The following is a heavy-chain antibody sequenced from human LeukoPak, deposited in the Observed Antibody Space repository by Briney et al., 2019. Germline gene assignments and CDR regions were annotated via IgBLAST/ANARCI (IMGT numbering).Heavy chain of an antibody. CDR3: ARDNNWNDGTLDY. D-gene: IGHD1-20*01. Sequence: PGGSLRLSCAASGFTFSSYAMHWVRQAPGKGLEWVAVISYDGSNKYYADSVKGRFTISRDNSKNTLYLQMNSLRAEDTAVYYCARDNNWNDGTLDYWGQGTLVTVSS. J-gene: IGHJ4*02. CDR2: ISYDGSNK. V-gene: IGHV3-30-3*01. CDR1: GFTFSSYA.